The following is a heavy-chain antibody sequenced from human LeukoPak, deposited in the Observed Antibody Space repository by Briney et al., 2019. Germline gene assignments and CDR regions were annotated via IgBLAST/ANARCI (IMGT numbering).Heavy chain of an antibody. CDR3: ARGPGALDY. V-gene: IGHV3-74*03. D-gene: IGHD2-2*01. Sequence: GGSLRLSCAASGFAFSVSWMHSVRQAPGKGLVWISVIKSDGGTAYADSVKGRFTISRDNSNNTLYLQMSSLRAEDTAVYYCARGPGALDYWGQGALVTVSS. J-gene: IGHJ4*02. CDR2: IKSDGGT. CDR1: GFAFSVSW.